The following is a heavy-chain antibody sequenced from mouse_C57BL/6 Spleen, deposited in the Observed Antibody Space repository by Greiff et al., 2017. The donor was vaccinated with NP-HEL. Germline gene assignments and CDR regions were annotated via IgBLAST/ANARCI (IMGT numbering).Heavy chain of an antibody. J-gene: IGHJ2*01. Sequence: QVQLQQPGAELVRPGSSVKLSCKASGYTFTSYWMDWVKQRPGQGLEWIGNIYPSDSETHYNQKFKDKATLTVDKSSSTAYMQLSSLTSEDSAVYYCAREGGYPYYFDYWGQGTTLTVSS. V-gene: IGHV1-61*01. D-gene: IGHD2-2*01. CDR2: IYPSDSET. CDR1: GYTFTSYW. CDR3: AREGGYPYYFDY.